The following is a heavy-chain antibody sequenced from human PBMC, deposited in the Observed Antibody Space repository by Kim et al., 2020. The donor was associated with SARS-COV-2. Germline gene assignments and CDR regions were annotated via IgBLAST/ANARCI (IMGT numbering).Heavy chain of an antibody. CDR3: ARRKPQTGTPFEY. V-gene: IGHV4-59*08. CDR1: GGSISSFY. CDR2: IYHSGST. Sequence: SETLSLTCTVSGGSISSFYWSWVRQPPGKGLEWIGNIYHSGSTNYNLSLKSRLTISIDTSKNQFLLKLTSVTTADTAFYYFARRKPQTGTPFEYWRQG. J-gene: IGHJ4*02. D-gene: IGHD1-1*01.